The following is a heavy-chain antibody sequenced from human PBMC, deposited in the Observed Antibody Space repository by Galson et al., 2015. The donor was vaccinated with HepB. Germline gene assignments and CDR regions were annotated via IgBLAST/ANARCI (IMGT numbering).Heavy chain of an antibody. CDR2: IWYDGSNK. V-gene: IGHV3-33*01. CDR3: AREFWAYYDFWSGTFDY. Sequence: SLRLSCAASGFTFSSYGMHWVRQAPGKGLEWVAVIWYDGSNKYYADSVKGRFTISRDNSKNTLYLQMNSLRAEDTAVYYCAREFWAYYDFWSGTFDYWGQGTLVTVSS. J-gene: IGHJ4*02. CDR1: GFTFSSYG. D-gene: IGHD3-3*01.